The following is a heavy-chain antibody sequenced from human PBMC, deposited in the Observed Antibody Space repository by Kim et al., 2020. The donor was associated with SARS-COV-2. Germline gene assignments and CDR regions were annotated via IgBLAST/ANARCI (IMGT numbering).Heavy chain of an antibody. D-gene: IGHD2-15*01. Sequence: SVKVSCKASGGTFGTYTITWVRQAPGQGLEWMGGIIPIFGTPDYAQNFQGRVTLSADESTKTVYMELSSLRAEDPAVYYCAKKEIVGPLDYWGQGTLVTVSS. CDR2: IIPIFGTP. V-gene: IGHV1-69*13. CDR1: GGTFGTYT. J-gene: IGHJ4*02. CDR3: AKKEIVGPLDY.